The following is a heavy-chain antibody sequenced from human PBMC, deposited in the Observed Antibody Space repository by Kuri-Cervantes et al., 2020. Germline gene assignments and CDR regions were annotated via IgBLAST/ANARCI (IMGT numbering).Heavy chain of an antibody. CDR3: AAGGYGSGSSTPFYFDY. D-gene: IGHD3-10*01. CDR2: ISGSGGST. Sequence: GESLKISCAASGFTLSSYAMSWVRQAPGKGLEWVSAISGSGGSTYYADSVKGRFTISRDNSKNTLYLQMNSLGAEDTAVYYCAAGGYGSGSSTPFYFDYWGQGTLVTVSS. CDR1: GFTLSSYA. V-gene: IGHV3-23*01. J-gene: IGHJ4*02.